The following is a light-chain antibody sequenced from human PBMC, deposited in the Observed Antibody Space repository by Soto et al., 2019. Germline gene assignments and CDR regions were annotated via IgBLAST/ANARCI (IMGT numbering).Light chain of an antibody. CDR1: QSVSSSY. V-gene: IGKV3-20*01. J-gene: IGKJ2*01. CDR2: GAS. Sequence: TQSPSTLSASVGDRVTITCRASQSVSSSYLAWYQQKPGQAPRLLIYGASSRATGIPDRFSGSGSGTDFTLTISRLEPEDFAVYYCQQYGSSHTFGQGTKLEIK. CDR3: QQYGSSHT.